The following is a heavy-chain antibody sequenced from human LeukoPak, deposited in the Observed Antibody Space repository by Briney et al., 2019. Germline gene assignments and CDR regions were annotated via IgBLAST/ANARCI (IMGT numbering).Heavy chain of an antibody. V-gene: IGHV1-69*13. J-gene: IGHJ4*02. CDR1: GGTFSNHG. CDR3: AAFYGSGGTFDY. CDR2: IIPIFHTP. Sequence: ASVKVSCKASGGTFSNHGISWVRQAPGQGLEWMGGIIPIFHTPNYAQKFQGRVTITADESTSTAYMELSSLRSEDTAVYYCAAFYGSGGTFDYWGQGTLVTVSS. D-gene: IGHD3-10*01.